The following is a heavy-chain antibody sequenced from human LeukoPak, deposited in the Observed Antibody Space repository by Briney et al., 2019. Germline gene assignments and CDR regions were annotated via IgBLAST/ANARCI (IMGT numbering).Heavy chain of an antibody. CDR3: ARRRTGDYFDY. CDR2: IYYSGST. V-gene: IGHV4-30-4*01. Sequence: SETLSLTCTVSGGSITNNNFYWSWIRQPPGKGLEWIGYIYYSGSTYYNPSRKSRVTMSVDMSKNQFSLKLTFGTAADTAVYYCARRRTGDYFDYWGQGTLVTVSS. D-gene: IGHD3/OR15-3a*01. J-gene: IGHJ4*02. CDR1: GGSITNNNFY.